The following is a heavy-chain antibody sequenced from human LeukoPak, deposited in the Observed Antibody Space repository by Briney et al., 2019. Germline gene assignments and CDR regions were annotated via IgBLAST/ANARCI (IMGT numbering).Heavy chain of an antibody. D-gene: IGHD6-13*01. CDR1: GYTFTSYG. J-gene: IGHJ5*02. CDR2: ISAYNGNT. CDR3: ARDHRAAAGTATQMLDP. V-gene: IGHV1-18*01. Sequence: GASVKVSCKASGYTFTSYGISWVRQAPGQGLEWMGWISAYNGNTNYAQKLQGRVTMTTDTSTSTAYMELRSLRSDDTAVYYCARDHRAAAGTATQMLDPWGQGTLVTVSS.